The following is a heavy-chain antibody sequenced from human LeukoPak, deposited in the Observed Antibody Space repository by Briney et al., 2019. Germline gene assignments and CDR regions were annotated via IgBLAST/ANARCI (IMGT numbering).Heavy chain of an antibody. CDR3: ARVGGTNYYYYGMDV. CDR1: GGSISSGDYY. Sequence: SETLSLTCTVSGGSISSGDYYWSWIRQPPGKGLEWIGYIYYSGSTNYNPSLKSRVTISVDTSKNQFSLKLSSVTAADTAVYYCARVGGTNYYYYGMDVWGQGTTVTVSS. V-gene: IGHV4-61*08. J-gene: IGHJ6*02. CDR2: IYYSGST. D-gene: IGHD1-1*01.